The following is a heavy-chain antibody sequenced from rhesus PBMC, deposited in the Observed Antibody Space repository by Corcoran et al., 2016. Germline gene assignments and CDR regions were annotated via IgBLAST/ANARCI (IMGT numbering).Heavy chain of an antibody. V-gene: IGHV4S12*01. J-gene: IGHJ4*01. CDR1: GGSIRSGYYY. Sequence: QVQLQESGPGVVKPSETLSLTCAVSGGSIRSGYYYWSWIRQPPGKGLEWIGGIYSNSESTNYNPSLKSRVTISKDTSKYQFSLKLSSVTAADTAVYYCARKSAPGVGYFDYWGQGVLVTVSS. CDR2: IYSNSEST. D-gene: IGHD2-39*01. CDR3: ARKSAPGVGYFDY.